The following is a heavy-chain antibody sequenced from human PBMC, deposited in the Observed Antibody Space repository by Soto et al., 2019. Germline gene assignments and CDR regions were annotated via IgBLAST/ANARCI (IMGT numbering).Heavy chain of an antibody. CDR3: ARAAVTDYQYHGMDV. J-gene: IGHJ6*02. D-gene: IGHD4-17*01. CDR2: IWYDGIDK. CDR1: GFTFSTYG. Sequence: GGSLRLSCAASGFTFSTYGMHWFRQAPGKGLEWVAAIWYDGIDKYYAASVKGRFTISRDNSMNTVYLQMSSLRADDTAVYYGARAAVTDYQYHGMDVWGQGTTVTVSS. V-gene: IGHV3-33*01.